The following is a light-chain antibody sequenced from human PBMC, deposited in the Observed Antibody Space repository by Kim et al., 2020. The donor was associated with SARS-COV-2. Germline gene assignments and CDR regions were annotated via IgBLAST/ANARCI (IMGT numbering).Light chain of an antibody. Sequence: RVTIPCTGSSSNIGAYYDVHWYQQLPGTAPKLLIHGNTNRPSGVPDRFSGSKSGTSASLDITGLQAEDEAVYYCQSYDRSLSGSVFGGGTQLTVL. CDR1: SSNIGAYYD. CDR3: QSYDRSLSGSV. V-gene: IGLV1-40*01. CDR2: GNT. J-gene: IGLJ3*02.